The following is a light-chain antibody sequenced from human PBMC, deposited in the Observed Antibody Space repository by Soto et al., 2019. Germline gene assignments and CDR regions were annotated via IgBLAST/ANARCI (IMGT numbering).Light chain of an antibody. CDR2: AAS. V-gene: IGKV1-27*01. CDR1: QGINNY. J-gene: IGKJ1*01. Sequence: DIQMTQSPSSLSSSVGDRVTIACLASQGINNYLAWYQQKPGQLPKLLIQAASALQSGVPSRFSGTKSGTEFTLTISSLQPDDFATYYCQQYNSYPWTFGQGTKVDIK. CDR3: QQYNSYPWT.